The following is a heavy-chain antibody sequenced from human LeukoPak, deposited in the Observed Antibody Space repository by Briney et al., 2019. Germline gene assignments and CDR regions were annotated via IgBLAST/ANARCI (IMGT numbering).Heavy chain of an antibody. V-gene: IGHV3-30*04. J-gene: IGHJ4*02. Sequence: GGSLRLSCAASGFTFSSYAMHWVRQAPGKGLEWVAVISYDGSNKYYADSVKGRFTISRDNSKNTLYLQMNSLRAEDTAVYYCAKSMVREPAGDYWGQGTLVTVSS. CDR1: GFTFSSYA. D-gene: IGHD3-10*01. CDR2: ISYDGSNK. CDR3: AKSMVREPAGDY.